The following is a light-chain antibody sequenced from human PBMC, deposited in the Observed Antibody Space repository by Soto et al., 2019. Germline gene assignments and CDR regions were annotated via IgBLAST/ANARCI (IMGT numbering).Light chain of an antibody. CDR3: QYLNSFPLT. CDR1: QGISNY. CDR2: IAS. V-gene: IGKV1-9*01. Sequence: IQLTQSPSSLSASVGDRVTITCRASQGISNYLAWYQQKPGKAPKLLIYIASTLQGGVPSRFSGSGSGTDFSLTINSLQPEDVSTYYCQYLNSFPLTFGGGTKVEIK. J-gene: IGKJ4*01.